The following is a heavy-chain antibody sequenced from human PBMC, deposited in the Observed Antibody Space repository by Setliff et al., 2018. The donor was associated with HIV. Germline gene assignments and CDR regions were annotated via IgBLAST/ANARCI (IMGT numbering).Heavy chain of an antibody. Sequence: PSETLSLTCSVSGGSINSHYWSWIRQTPGKGLEWIGYVYYNGNTNNNPSLRSRVTMSVDTSKNQFSLQLRSVTAADTAVYYCARDAPYCSSHSCSVRLFDYWGQGTLVTVSS. D-gene: IGHD2-2*01. CDR2: VYYNGNT. J-gene: IGHJ4*02. CDR3: ARDAPYCSSHSCSVRLFDY. V-gene: IGHV4-59*11. CDR1: GGSINSHY.